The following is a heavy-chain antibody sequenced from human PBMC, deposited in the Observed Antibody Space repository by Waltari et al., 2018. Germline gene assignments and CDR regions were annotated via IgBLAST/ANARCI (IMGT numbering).Heavy chain of an antibody. CDR3: ARDSGYDIIVAYFDY. D-gene: IGHD5-12*01. Sequence: QVQLVESGGGVVQPGRSLRLSCAASGFTFSSYAMHWVRQAPGKGLEWVAVISYDGSNKYYADSVKGRFTISRDNSKNTLYLQMNSLRAEDTAVYYCARDSGYDIIVAYFDYWGQGTLVTVSS. CDR1: GFTFSSYA. CDR2: ISYDGSNK. V-gene: IGHV3-30-3*01. J-gene: IGHJ4*02.